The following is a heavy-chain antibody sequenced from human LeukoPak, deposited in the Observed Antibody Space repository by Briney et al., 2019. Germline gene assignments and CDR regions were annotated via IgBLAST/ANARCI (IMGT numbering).Heavy chain of an antibody. J-gene: IGHJ4*02. CDR1: GFTFSSFE. CDR2: ISRSGRTT. V-gene: IGHV3-48*03. CDR3: ARGADTSGYWGYFFDS. Sequence: PGGSLRLSCAASGFTFSSFEMNWVRQTPGKGLGWVSYISRSGRTTYYATSVKGRFSISRDNAQSSLYLQMDSLRAEDTAVYYCARGADTSGYWGYFFDSWGQGTLVTVSS. D-gene: IGHD3-22*01.